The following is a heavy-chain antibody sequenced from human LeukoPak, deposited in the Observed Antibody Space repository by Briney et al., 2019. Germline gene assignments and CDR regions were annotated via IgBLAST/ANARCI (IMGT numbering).Heavy chain of an antibody. V-gene: IGHV1-3*01. CDR2: INAGNGNT. J-gene: IGHJ4*02. CDR1: GYTFTSYA. Sequence: EASVKVSCTASGYTFTSYAMHWVRQAPGQRLEWMGWINAGNGNTKYSQKFQGRVTITRDTSASTAYMELSSLRSEDTAVYYCARYSGGGTSSYWGQGTLVTVSS. CDR3: ARYSGGGTSSY. D-gene: IGHD2-2*01.